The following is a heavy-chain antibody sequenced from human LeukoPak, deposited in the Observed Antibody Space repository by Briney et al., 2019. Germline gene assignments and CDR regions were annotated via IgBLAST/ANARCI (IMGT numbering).Heavy chain of an antibody. CDR2: ISGSGGST. CDR3: AKDLEAYCGGDCYSTP. J-gene: IGHJ5*02. CDR1: GFTFSSYA. Sequence: GGSLRLSCAASGFTFSSYAMSWVRQAPGKGLEWVSAISGSGGSTYYADSVKGRFTISRDNSKNTLYLQMNSLRAEDTAVYYRAKDLEAYCGGDCYSTPWGQGTLVTVSS. D-gene: IGHD2-21*02. V-gene: IGHV3-23*01.